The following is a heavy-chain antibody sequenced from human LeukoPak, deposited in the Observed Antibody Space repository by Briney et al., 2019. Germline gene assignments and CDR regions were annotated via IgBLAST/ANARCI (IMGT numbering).Heavy chain of an antibody. J-gene: IGHJ4*02. D-gene: IGHD5-18*01. V-gene: IGHV4-59*11. CDR1: GGSISSHY. CDR3: ARDNGRGYSYDL. Sequence: SETLSLTCTVSGGSISSHYWSWIRQPPGKGLEWIGYIYYSGSTNYNPSLKSRVTISVDTSKNQFSLKLSSVTAADTAVYYCARDNGRGYSYDLWGQGTLVTVSS. CDR2: IYYSGST.